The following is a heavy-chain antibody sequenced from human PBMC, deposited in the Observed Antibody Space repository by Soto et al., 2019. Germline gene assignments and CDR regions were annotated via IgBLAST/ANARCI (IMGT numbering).Heavy chain of an antibody. CDR1: GGSISSYY. D-gene: IGHD1-26*01. CDR3: ARKWGWYFDL. CDR2: IYYSGST. J-gene: IGHJ2*01. Sequence: QVQLQESGPGLVKPSETLSLTCTVSGGSISSYYWSWIRQPPGKGLEWIGYIYYSGSTNYNPSLRXRVTISVDTSKNQFSMKLSSVTAADTAVYYCARKWGWYFDLWGRGTLVTVSS. V-gene: IGHV4-59*08.